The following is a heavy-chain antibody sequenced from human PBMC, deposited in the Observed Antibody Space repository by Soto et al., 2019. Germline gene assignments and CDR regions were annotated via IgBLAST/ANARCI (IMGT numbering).Heavy chain of an antibody. D-gene: IGHD3-22*01. V-gene: IGHV2-5*02. CDR1: GFSLSTSGVG. CDR3: AHRGYYYDSSGYYTAAEYLQH. CDR2: IYWDDDK. Sequence: QITLKESGPTLVKPTQTLTLTCTFSGFSLSTSGVGVGWIRQPPGKALEWLALIYWDDDKRYSPSLKSRLTIPKDTSKNQVVLTMTNIHPVDTATYYCAHRGYYYDSSGYYTAAEYLQHWGQGTLVTVSS. J-gene: IGHJ1*01.